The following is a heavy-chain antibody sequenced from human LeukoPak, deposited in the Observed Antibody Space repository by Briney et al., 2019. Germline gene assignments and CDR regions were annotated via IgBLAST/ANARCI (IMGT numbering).Heavy chain of an antibody. V-gene: IGHV4-4*07. Sequence: SETLSLTCSVSGGSISSYYWSWIRQPAGKGLEWIGRMYPTGSTNYNPSLKSRVTMSVDTSTNQFSLKLSSVTAADTAVYYCARTIGGSYYFDYWGQGTLVTVSS. CDR2: MYPTGST. D-gene: IGHD1-26*01. J-gene: IGHJ4*02. CDR1: GGSISSYY. CDR3: ARTIGGSYYFDY.